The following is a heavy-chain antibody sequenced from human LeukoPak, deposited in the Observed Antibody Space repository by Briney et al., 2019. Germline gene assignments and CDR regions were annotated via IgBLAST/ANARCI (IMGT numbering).Heavy chain of an antibody. J-gene: IGHJ4*02. V-gene: IGHV3-53*01. CDR2: IYSGGST. CDR1: GFTVSSNY. Sequence: PGGSLRLSCAASGFTVSSNYMSWVRQAPGKGLEWVSVIYSGGSTYYADSVKGRFTISRDNAKNSLYLQMNSLRVEDTAVYYCAKDSPSRTATTEVPVDYWGQGTLVTVSS. CDR3: AKDSPSRTATTEVPVDY. D-gene: IGHD1/OR15-1a*01.